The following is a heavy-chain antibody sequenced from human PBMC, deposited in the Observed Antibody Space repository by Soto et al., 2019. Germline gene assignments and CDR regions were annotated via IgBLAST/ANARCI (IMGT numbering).Heavy chain of an antibody. CDR2: IYYSGTT. V-gene: IGHV4-31*03. CDR3: ARRALPQCINGVCYKDGFWDY. CDR1: GGSVSSGGYY. Sequence: SETLSLTCTVSGGSVSSGGYYWSWIRQRPGTGLEWIGYIYYSGTTYFNPSLKSRASISLDTSKNEFSLKLTSVTAADTAVYYCARRALPQCINGVCYKDGFWDYWGQGALVTVS. D-gene: IGHD2-8*01. J-gene: IGHJ4*02.